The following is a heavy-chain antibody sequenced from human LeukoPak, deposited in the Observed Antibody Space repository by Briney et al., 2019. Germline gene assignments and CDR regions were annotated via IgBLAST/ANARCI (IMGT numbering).Heavy chain of an antibody. Sequence: SETLSLTCTVSGYSISSGYYWGWIRQPPGKGLEWIGSIYHSGSTYYNPSLKSRVTISVDTSKNQFSLKLSSVTAADTAVYYCARVEIAYWYFDLWGRGTLVTVSS. CDR2: IYHSGST. CDR1: GYSISSGYY. D-gene: IGHD2-21*01. CDR3: ARVEIAYWYFDL. J-gene: IGHJ2*01. V-gene: IGHV4-38-2*02.